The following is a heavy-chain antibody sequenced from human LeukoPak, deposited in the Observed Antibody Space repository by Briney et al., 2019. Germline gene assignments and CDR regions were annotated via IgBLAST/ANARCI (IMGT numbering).Heavy chain of an antibody. CDR3: TRDLRWYFDY. Sequence: GGSLRLSCTASGFAFRDYAVNWIRQAPGKGLEWVGFIKSKTYGATEEYAASVQGRFTISRDDSKSIAYLQLDGLNTEDTGVYYCTRDLRWYFDYWGQGTLVTVSS. V-gene: IGHV3-49*03. CDR2: IKSKTYGATE. D-gene: IGHD2-21*01. CDR1: GFAFRDYA. J-gene: IGHJ4*02.